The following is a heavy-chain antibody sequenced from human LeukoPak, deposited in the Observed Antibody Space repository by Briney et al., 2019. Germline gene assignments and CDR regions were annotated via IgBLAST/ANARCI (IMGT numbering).Heavy chain of an antibody. CDR2: ITLSCSTI. D-gene: IGHD2-15*01. J-gene: IGHJ3*02. Sequence: GGSLRLSCAASGFTFSYFEMNWVRQAPGKGLEWLSYITLSCSTIDCADSVKGRFTISRDNAKNTLYLQMNSLRAEDTAVYYCGRKRVATDAFDIWGQGTMVTVSS. V-gene: IGHV3-48*03. CDR3: GRKRVATDAFDI. CDR1: GFTFSYFE.